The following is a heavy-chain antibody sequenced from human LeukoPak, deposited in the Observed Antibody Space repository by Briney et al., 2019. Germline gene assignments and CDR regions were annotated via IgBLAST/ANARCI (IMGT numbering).Heavy chain of an antibody. Sequence: PSETLSLTCAVYGGSFSGYYWSWIRQPPGKGLEWIGEINHSGSTNYNPSLKSRVTISVDTSKNQFSLKLSSVTAADTAVYYCAREGSDYYFDYWGQGTLVTVSS. D-gene: IGHD3-10*01. V-gene: IGHV4-34*01. CDR2: INHSGST. CDR1: GGSFSGYY. J-gene: IGHJ4*02. CDR3: AREGSDYYFDY.